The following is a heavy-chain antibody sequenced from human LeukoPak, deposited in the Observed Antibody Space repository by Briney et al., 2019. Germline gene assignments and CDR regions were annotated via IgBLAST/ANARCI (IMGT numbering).Heavy chain of an antibody. CDR1: GFTFSTYW. CDR3: ARGGYMDV. Sequence: GGSLRLSCAASGFTFSTYWMHWVRQPPGKGLVWVSRINADGSTTNYADSVKGRFTISRDNAKNTLDLQMNSLRAEDTAVYYCARGGYMDVWGKGTTVTVSS. V-gene: IGHV3-74*01. CDR2: INADGSTT. J-gene: IGHJ6*03.